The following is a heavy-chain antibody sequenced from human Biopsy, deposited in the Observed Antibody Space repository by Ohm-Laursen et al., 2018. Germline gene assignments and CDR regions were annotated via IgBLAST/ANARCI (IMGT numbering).Heavy chain of an antibody. CDR2: IGGSGGGT. Sequence: SLRLSCAASGSRFSMHAMSWVRQAPGKGLEWVSAIGGSGGGTYYADSVKGRFTISRDDSKNTVYLQMNSLRVEDRAVYYCARPMSRVVAYGMDVWGQGTTVTVSS. J-gene: IGHJ6*02. V-gene: IGHV3-23*01. CDR3: ARPMSRVVAYGMDV. D-gene: IGHD2-15*01. CDR1: GSRFSMHA.